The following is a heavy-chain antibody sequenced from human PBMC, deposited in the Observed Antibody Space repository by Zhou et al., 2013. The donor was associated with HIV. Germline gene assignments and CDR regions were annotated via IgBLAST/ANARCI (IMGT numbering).Heavy chain of an antibody. J-gene: IGHJ4*02. Sequence: QVHLVQSGAEMKKPGSSVKVSCKASGGTFSSYIINWVRQAPGQGLEWMGGIIPIFGAANYAQKFQGRVTINTDESTSTAYMELSSLRSEDTALYYCARANSGDSLGYFDYWGQGTLVTVSS. CDR2: IIPIFGAA. CDR1: GGTFSSYI. CDR3: ARANSGDSLGYFDY. V-gene: IGHV1-69*05. D-gene: IGHD5-18*01.